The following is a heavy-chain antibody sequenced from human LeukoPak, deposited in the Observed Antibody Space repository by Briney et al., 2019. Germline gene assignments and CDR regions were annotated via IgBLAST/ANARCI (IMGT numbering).Heavy chain of an antibody. J-gene: IGHJ5*02. Sequence: SETLSLTCTVSGGSISSYYWSWIRQPPGKGLEWIGYIYYSGSTNYNPSLKSRVTISVDTSKNQFSLRLSSVTAADTAVYYCARDQGSRWFDPWGQGTLVTVSS. V-gene: IGHV4-59*01. CDR2: IYYSGST. CDR3: ARDQGSRWFDP. CDR1: GGSISSYY.